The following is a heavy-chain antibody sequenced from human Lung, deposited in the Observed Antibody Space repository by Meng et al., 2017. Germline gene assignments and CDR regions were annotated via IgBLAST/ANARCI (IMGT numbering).Heavy chain of an antibody. D-gene: IGHD3-10*01. CDR1: GYTFTRYA. CDR3: ASGWFGELFGYFDL. Sequence: QVHGVRSGAEVKKPGASVKVSWKASGYTFTRYAMNWVRQAPGQGLEWMGWINTNTGNPTYAQGFTGRFVFSLDTSVSTAYLQISSLKAEDTAVYYCASGWFGELFGYFDLWGRGTLVTVSS. V-gene: IGHV7-4-1*02. J-gene: IGHJ2*01. CDR2: INTNTGNP.